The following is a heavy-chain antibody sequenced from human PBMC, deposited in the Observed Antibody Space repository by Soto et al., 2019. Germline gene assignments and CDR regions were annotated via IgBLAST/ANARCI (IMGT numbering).Heavy chain of an antibody. CDR1: GFTFSSYA. D-gene: IGHD3-22*01. J-gene: IGHJ4*02. V-gene: IGHV3-23*01. CDR3: AKGFYYDATGYY. Sequence: GGSLRLSCAASGFTFSSYAMKWVRQAPGKGLEWVSAISGSGDSTYYADSVKGRFTISRDNSKNTLYLQMNSLRAEDTAVYYCAKGFYYDATGYYWGQGTLVTVSS. CDR2: ISGSGDST.